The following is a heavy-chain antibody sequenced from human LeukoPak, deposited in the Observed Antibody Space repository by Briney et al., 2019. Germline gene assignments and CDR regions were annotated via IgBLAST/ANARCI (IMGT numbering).Heavy chain of an antibody. Sequence: ASVKVSCKVSGGTFSSYAISWVRQAPGQGLEWMGGIIPIFGTANYAQKFQGRVTITADESTSTAYMELSSLRSEDTAVYYCASLSYCSSTSCPNRALHYWGQGTLVTVSS. J-gene: IGHJ4*02. CDR1: GGTFSSYA. V-gene: IGHV1-69*13. D-gene: IGHD2-2*01. CDR2: IIPIFGTA. CDR3: ASLSYCSSTSCPNRALHY.